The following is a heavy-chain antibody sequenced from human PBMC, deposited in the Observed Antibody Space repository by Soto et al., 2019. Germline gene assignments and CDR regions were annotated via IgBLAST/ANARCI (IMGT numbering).Heavy chain of an antibody. CDR3: AKDTYSSGGVNYCDT. CDR1: GFTFSHYD. Sequence: GGSLRLSCVVSGFTFSHYDMSWVRRAPGKGLEWVSAIIGSGNASYYADAVKGRFTISRDNSKNTLYLQLNSLRAEDTAVYYCAKDTYSSGGVNYCDTWGRGCLFSVSS. J-gene: IGHJ5*02. V-gene: IGHV3-23*01. D-gene: IGHD3-22*01. CDR2: IIGSGNAS.